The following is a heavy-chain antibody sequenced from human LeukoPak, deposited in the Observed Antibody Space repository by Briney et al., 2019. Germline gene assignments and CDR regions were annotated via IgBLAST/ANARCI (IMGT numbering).Heavy chain of an antibody. CDR2: IDANNGDT. V-gene: IGHV1-2*02. D-gene: IGHD4-11*01. CDR1: GYTFGGNY. CDR3: ARDPSSVTLYFFDY. J-gene: IGHJ4*02. Sequence: GASVKISCKASGYTFGGNYIHWLRQAPGQGLEWMGWIDANNGDTKSAQKFQGRVTMSRDTSISTAYMDLSSLSPDDAAVYYCARDPSSVTLYFFDYWGQGTLVTVSP.